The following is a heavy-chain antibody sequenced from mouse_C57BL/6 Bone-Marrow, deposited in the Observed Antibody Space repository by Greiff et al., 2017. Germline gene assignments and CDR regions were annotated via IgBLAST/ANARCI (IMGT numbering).Heavy chain of an antibody. CDR2: IDPGDGGT. J-gene: IGHJ2*01. CDR1: GYAFSTYW. D-gene: IGHD4-1*01. CDR3: ARDWDYFDY. V-gene: IGHV1-80*01. Sequence: QVQLQQSGAELVKPGASVKISCKASGYAFSTYWMNWVKQRPGQGLEWIGTIDPGDGGTTYNGKFKGKAKLTADKSSSTAYMLLSSLSSEYSAVCFGARDWDYFDYWGQGTTVTVSS.